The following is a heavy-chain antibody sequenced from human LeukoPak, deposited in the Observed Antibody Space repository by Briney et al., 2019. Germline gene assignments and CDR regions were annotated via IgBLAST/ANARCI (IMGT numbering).Heavy chain of an antibody. Sequence: SETLSLTCTVSGGSISSSSYYWGWIRQPPGKGLEWIGSIYYSGSTYYNPSLKSRVTISVDTSKNQFSLKLSSVTAADTAVYYCARQSWGYDYKGGFDYWGQGTLVTVSS. D-gene: IGHD5-12*01. V-gene: IGHV4-39*01. CDR2: IYYSGST. J-gene: IGHJ4*02. CDR3: ARQSWGYDYKGGFDY. CDR1: GGSISSSSYY.